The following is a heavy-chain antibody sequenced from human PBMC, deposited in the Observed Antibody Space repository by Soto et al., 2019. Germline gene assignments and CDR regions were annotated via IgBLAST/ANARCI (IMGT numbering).Heavy chain of an antibody. Sequence: PGGSLRLSCAGSGFTFGTYSMNWVRQAAGKGLEWIAYISYDSDTIQYADSVKGRFTISRGNAKNSLYLQMNSLRDEDTAVYYCARLYYDYVWGQGTTVTVSS. D-gene: IGHD3-3*01. V-gene: IGHV3-48*02. CDR2: ISYDSDTI. CDR3: ARLYYDYV. J-gene: IGHJ6*02. CDR1: GFTFGTYS.